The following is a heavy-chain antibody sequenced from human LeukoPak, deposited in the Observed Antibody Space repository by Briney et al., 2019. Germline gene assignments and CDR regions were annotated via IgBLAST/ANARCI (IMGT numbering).Heavy chain of an antibody. CDR3: ARVSSSWYAADY. CDR2: IKQDGSEK. CDR1: GFTFSSCW. Sequence: GGSLRLSCAASGFTFSSCWMSWVRQAPGKGLEWVANIKQDGSEKYYVDSVKGRFTISRDNAKNSLYLQMNSLRAEDTAVYYCARVSSSWYAADYWGQGTLVTVSS. V-gene: IGHV3-7*01. D-gene: IGHD6-13*01. J-gene: IGHJ4*02.